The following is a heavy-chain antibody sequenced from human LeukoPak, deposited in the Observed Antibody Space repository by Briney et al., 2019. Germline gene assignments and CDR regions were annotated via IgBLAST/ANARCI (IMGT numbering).Heavy chain of an antibody. CDR2: INPNSGGT. J-gene: IGHJ4*02. Sequence: ASVKVSCKASGYTFTGYYMHWVRQAPGQGLEWMGWINPNSGGTNYAQKFQGRVTMTRDTSISTAYMELSRLRSDDTAVYYCARGRRYDFWSGAQFDYWGQGTLVTVSS. CDR1: GYTFTGYY. D-gene: IGHD3-3*01. CDR3: ARGRRYDFWSGAQFDY. V-gene: IGHV1-2*02.